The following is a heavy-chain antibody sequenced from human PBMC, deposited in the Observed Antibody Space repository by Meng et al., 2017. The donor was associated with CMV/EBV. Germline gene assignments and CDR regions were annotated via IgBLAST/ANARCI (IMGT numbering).Heavy chain of an antibody. CDR3: ARGMGSITGTSVTDY. CDR1: GGSFSGYY. J-gene: IGHJ4*02. V-gene: IGHV4-34*01. D-gene: IGHD1-20*01. CDR2: INHSGST. Sequence: QVQLQQWGSGLLKPSETLSLSCAVYGGSFSGYYWSWIRQPPGKGLEWIGEINHSGSTNYNPSLKSRVTISVDTSKNQFSLKLSSVTAADTAVYYCARGMGSITGTSVTDYWGQGTLVTVSS.